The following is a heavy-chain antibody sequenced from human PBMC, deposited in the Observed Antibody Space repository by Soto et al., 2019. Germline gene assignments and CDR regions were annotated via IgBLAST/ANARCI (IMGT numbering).Heavy chain of an antibody. Sequence: GGSLRLSCTASACTFSTYTIHWVRQAPGKGLEWVSSISSSRSYIDYADSLKGRFTISRDNSKNSLYLQMNSLRVEDTAVYYCTKPASGLQWPPFDPWGHGTLVTVSS. CDR1: ACTFSTYT. D-gene: IGHD6-19*01. CDR3: TKPASGLQWPPFDP. CDR2: ISSSRSYI. J-gene: IGHJ5*02. V-gene: IGHV3-21*01.